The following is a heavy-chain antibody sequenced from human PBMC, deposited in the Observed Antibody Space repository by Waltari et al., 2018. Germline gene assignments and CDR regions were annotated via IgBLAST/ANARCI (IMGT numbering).Heavy chain of an antibody. CDR3: ARGGQIVRPRPLDL. J-gene: IGHJ3*01. CDR1: GFTVTSTY. D-gene: IGHD6-6*01. V-gene: IGHV3-66*01. Sequence: EGQLVESGGGLVKPGGAVSLSCAASGFTVTSTYMNWVRQAPGKGLEWVSTIYSSATTFYADSVKGRFTISRDNSKNLLFLQMDDLRVNDTAVYYCARGGQIVRPRPLDLWGLGTLVTVSS. CDR2: IYSSATT.